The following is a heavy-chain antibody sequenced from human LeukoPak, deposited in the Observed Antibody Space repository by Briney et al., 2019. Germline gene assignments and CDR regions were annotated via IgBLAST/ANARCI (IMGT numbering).Heavy chain of an antibody. CDR3: ARAGVVLRFHKEYYYDSSGYLSY. D-gene: IGHD3-22*01. Sequence: GGSLRLSCAASGFTFSSYSMNWVRQAPGKGLEWVSYISSSSSTIYYADSVRGRFTISRDNAKNSLYLQMNSLRAEDTAVYYCARAGVVLRFHKEYYYDSSGYLSYWGQGTLVTVSS. CDR2: ISSSSSTI. CDR1: GFTFSSYS. J-gene: IGHJ4*02. V-gene: IGHV3-48*04.